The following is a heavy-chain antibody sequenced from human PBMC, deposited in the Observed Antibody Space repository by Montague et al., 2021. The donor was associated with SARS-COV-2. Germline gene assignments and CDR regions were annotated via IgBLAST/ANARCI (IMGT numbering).Heavy chain of an antibody. J-gene: IGHJ5*02. D-gene: IGHD3-10*01. CDR2: TYYRSKWYN. CDR3: ARSPLLWFRTALGNWFDP. CDR1: GDSVSSNSAA. V-gene: IGHV6-1*01. Sequence: CAISGDSVSSNSAAWNWIRQSPSRGLEWLGRTYYRSKWYNDYAVSVKSRITINPDTSKNQFSLKLSSVTAADTAVYYCARSPLLWFRTALGNWFDPWGQGTLVTVSS.